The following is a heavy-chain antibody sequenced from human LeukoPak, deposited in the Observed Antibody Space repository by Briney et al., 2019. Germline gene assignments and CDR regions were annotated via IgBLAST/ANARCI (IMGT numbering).Heavy chain of an antibody. CDR3: ARDRRAMVYYAY. Sequence: SVKVSCKASGGTFSSYAISWVRQAPGQGLEWMGRIIPILGIANYAQKFQGRVTITADKSTSTAYMELSSLRSEDTAVYYCARDRRAMVYYAYWGQGTLVTVSS. J-gene: IGHJ4*02. D-gene: IGHD5-18*01. CDR1: GGTFSSYA. V-gene: IGHV1-69*04. CDR2: IIPILGIA.